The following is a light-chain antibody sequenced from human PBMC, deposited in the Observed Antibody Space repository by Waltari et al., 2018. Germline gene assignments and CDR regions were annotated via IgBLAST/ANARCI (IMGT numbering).Light chain of an antibody. V-gene: IGKV3-11*01. CDR2: DAS. J-gene: IGKJ4*01. CDR1: QSLSNY. CDR3: QQRSVRRA. Sequence: EIVLTQSPATLSLSPGERATLSCRASQSLSNYLAWYQQKPGQAPRLLIYDASNRATGVPARFSGSGSGTDFTLTISSLEPEDSAVYYCQQRSVRRAFGGGTKVEIK.